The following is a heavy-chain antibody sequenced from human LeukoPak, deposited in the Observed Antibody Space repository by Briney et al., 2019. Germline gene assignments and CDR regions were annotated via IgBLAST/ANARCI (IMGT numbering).Heavy chain of an antibody. D-gene: IGHD3-9*01. CDR2: FDPEDGET. CDR1: GYTLTELS. V-gene: IGHV1-24*01. J-gene: IGHJ4*02. CDR3: ATVPNYDILTGYKD. Sequence: GASVKVSCKVSGYTLTELSMHWVRQAPGKGLEWMGGFDPEDGETIYAQKFQGRVTMTEDTSTDTAYMELSSLRSEDTAVYYCATVPNYDILTGYKDWGQGTLVTVSS.